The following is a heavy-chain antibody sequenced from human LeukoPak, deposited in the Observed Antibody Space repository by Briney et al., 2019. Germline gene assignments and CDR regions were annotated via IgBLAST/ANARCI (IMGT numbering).Heavy chain of an antibody. J-gene: IGHJ4*02. CDR2: LSSSSSTI. Sequence: GGSLRLSCAASGFTFNTYSMNWVRQAPGKGLEWVSYLSSSSSTIYYADSVKGRFTISRDNAKNSLYLQMNSLRAEDTAVYFCATDCSSASRFDYWGQGTLVTVSS. V-gene: IGHV3-48*01. CDR1: GFTFNTYS. CDR3: ATDCSSASRFDY. D-gene: IGHD2-2*01.